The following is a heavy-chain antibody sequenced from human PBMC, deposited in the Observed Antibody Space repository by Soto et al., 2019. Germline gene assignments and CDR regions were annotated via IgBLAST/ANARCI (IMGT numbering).Heavy chain of an antibody. D-gene: IGHD2-2*01. V-gene: IGHV1-2*02. CDR1: GYTFTGYY. CDR3: ARDHQLLFPPNSFDP. CDR2: INPNSGGT. J-gene: IGHJ5*02. Sequence: ASVKVSCKASGYTFTGYYMHWVRQAPGQGLEWMGWINPNSGGTNYAQKFQGRVTMTRDTSISTAYMELSRLRSDDTAVYYCARDHQLLFPPNSFDPWGQGTLVTVSS.